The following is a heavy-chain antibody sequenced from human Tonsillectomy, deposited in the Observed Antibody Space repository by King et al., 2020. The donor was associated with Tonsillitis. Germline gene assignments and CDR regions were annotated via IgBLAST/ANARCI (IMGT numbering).Heavy chain of an antibody. CDR3: ASHEINIVGATQMIPGDAFDI. D-gene: IGHD1-26*01. CDR1: GGSFSDYY. J-gene: IGHJ3*02. V-gene: IGHV4-34*01. Sequence: VQLQQWGAGLLKPSETLSLTCAVYGGSFSDYYWSWIRQPPGKGLEWIGEINHGGSTNYHPSLKSRVTISVDTSKNQFSLKLSSVTAADTAVYYCASHEINIVGATQMIPGDAFDIWGQGTMVTVSS. CDR2: INHGGST.